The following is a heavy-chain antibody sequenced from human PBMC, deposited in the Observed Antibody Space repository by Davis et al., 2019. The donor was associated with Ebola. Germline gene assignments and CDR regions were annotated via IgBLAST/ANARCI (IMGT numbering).Heavy chain of an antibody. CDR3: AREAAMVTDY. D-gene: IGHD5-18*01. V-gene: IGHV4-34*01. J-gene: IGHJ4*02. Sequence: PSETLSLTCAVYGGSFSGYYWSWIRQPPGKGLEWIGEINHSGSTNYNPSLKSRVTISVDTSKNQFSLKLSSVTAADTAVYYCAREAAMVTDYWGQGTLVTVSS. CDR1: GGSFSGYY. CDR2: INHSGST.